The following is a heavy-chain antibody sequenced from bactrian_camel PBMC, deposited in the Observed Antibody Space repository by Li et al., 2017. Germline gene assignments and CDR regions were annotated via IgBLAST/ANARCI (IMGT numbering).Heavy chain of an antibody. D-gene: IGHD8*01. J-gene: IGHJ6*01. Sequence: HVQLVESGGGLVQPGGSLRLSCTASGFTFSNYYMYWVRHAPGKGLEWVSDINSSGRSTNYADSVKGRFTISRDNAKNTVYLDMVSLKSEDTARYHCATVGLNWDFAFWGQGTQVTVS. CDR2: INSSGRST. CDR3: ATVGLNWDFAF. V-gene: IGHV3S1*01. CDR1: GFTFSNYY.